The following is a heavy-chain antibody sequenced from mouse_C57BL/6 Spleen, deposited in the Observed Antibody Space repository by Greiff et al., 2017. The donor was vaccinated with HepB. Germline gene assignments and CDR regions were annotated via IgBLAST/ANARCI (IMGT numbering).Heavy chain of an antibody. CDR1: GFTFSSYA. CDR2: ISDGGSYT. V-gene: IGHV5-4*03. Sequence: EVKLVESGGGLVKPGGSLKLSCAASGFTFSSYAMSWVRQTPEKRLEWVATISDGGSYTYYPDNVKGRFTISRDNAKNNLYLHMSHLKSEDTAMYYCARARGYTIWYFDVWGTGTTVTVSS. CDR3: ARARGYTIWYFDV. D-gene: IGHD2-2*01. J-gene: IGHJ1*03.